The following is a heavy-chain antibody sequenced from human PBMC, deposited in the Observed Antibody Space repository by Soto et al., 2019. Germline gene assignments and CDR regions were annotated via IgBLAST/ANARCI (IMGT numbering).Heavy chain of an antibody. Sequence: ASVKVSCKASGYTFTSYGISWVRQAPGQGLEWMGWISAYNGNTNYAQKKQGRVTMTTDTSTSTAYIEMRSLRSDDTAVYYCARDGTTYYDILTGYGTVVSWFDPWGQGTLVTVSS. CDR2: ISAYNGNT. D-gene: IGHD3-9*01. V-gene: IGHV1-18*01. J-gene: IGHJ5*02. CDR1: GYTFTSYG. CDR3: ARDGTTYYDILTGYGTVVSWFDP.